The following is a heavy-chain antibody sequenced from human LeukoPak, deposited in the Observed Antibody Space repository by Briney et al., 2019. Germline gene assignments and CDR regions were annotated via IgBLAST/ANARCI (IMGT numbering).Heavy chain of an antibody. CDR3: AREDDILSGAFGFDP. CDR1: GYTFTSYG. J-gene: IGHJ5*02. V-gene: IGHV1-18*01. CDR2: ISAYNGNT. Sequence: VASVKVSCKASGYTFTSYGISWVRQAPGQGLEWMGWISAYNGNTNYAQKLQGRVTMTTDTSISTAYMELNNLTSDDTAVYYCAREDDILSGAFGFDPWGQGTLVTVSS. D-gene: IGHD3-9*01.